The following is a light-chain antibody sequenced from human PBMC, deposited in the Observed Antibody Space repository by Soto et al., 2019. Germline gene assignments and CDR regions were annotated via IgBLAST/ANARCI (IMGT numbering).Light chain of an antibody. CDR1: QTVSNK. Sequence: EIMLTQSPATLSSSPGERATLSCRASQTVSNKLAWYQHKPGQAPRLLIYDTSNRATGIPARFSGSGSGTDFTLTISSLEPEDFAVYYCQQYNNWPPITFGQGTRLEIK. V-gene: IGKV3-11*01. J-gene: IGKJ5*01. CDR3: QQYNNWPPIT. CDR2: DTS.